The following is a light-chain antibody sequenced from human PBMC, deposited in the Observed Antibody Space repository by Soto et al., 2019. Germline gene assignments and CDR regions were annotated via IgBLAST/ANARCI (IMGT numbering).Light chain of an antibody. CDR1: SSAVGSYRR. CDR3: CSSAHGRTAV. J-gene: IGLJ1*01. Sequence: QSVLTQAPSMTGSPGQANTISSTGSSSAVGSYRRVCWDQCHPGKVANFIIYEGSERPSGVSKRFSGYEPGRRAAQAICGFQAEDEADYFCCSSAHGRTAVFGTGPKVAV. CDR2: EGS. V-gene: IGLV2-23*01.